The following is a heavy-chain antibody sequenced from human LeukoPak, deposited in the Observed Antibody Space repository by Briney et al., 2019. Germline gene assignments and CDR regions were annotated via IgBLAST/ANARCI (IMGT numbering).Heavy chain of an antibody. J-gene: IGHJ4*02. V-gene: IGHV3-7*01. CDR1: GFTFSNFW. CDR2: IKQDGSAK. Sequence: PGGSLRLSCAASGFTFSNFWVHWVRLAPGKGLEWVANIKQDGSAKYYVDSVKGRFTISRDNAKNSLYLQMNSLRAEDTAVYYCARAIGGSASYWGQGTLVTVSS. D-gene: IGHD3-10*01. CDR3: ARAIGGSASY.